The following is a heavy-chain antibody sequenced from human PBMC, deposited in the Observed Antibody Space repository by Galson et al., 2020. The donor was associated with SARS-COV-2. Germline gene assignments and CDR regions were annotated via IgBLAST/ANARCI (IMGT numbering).Heavy chain of an antibody. J-gene: IGHJ4*02. CDR2: IYPDDSDT. Sequence: HGESLKISCKGSGYSFTTHWIGWVRQMPGKGLEWMGVIYPDDSDTRYSPSFQGQVTISVDKSINTAYLQWSSLKASDTAMYYCACYGGYSDIDSWGQGTLVTVSS. CDR3: ACYGGYSDIDS. V-gene: IGHV5-51*01. CDR1: GYSFTTHW. D-gene: IGHD2-15*01.